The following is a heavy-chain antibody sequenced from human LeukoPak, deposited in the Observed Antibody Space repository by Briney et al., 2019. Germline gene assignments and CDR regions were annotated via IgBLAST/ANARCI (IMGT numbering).Heavy chain of an antibody. Sequence: PSETLSLTCTVSGGSISSGSYYWSWIRQPAGKGLEWIGRIYTSGSTNYNPSLKSRVTISVDTSKNQFSLKLSSVTAADTAVYYCARAIVAFDYWGQGTLVTVSS. CDR3: ARAIVAFDY. CDR1: GGSISSGSYY. D-gene: IGHD3-22*01. CDR2: IYTSGST. J-gene: IGHJ4*02. V-gene: IGHV4-61*02.